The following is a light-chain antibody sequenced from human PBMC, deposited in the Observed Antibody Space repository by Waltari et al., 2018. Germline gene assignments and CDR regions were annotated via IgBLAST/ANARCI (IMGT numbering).Light chain of an antibody. Sequence: EVVLTQSPATLSLSPGERASLSCRASQSVDTSLAWYQQKPGQAPRLLIYDASNRATGIPPLFSGSGSGTDFTLTISSLEPEDFTVYYCQQHSNWPPSITFGQGTRLE. CDR1: QSVDTS. V-gene: IGKV3-11*01. CDR2: DAS. CDR3: QQHSNWPPSIT. J-gene: IGKJ5*01.